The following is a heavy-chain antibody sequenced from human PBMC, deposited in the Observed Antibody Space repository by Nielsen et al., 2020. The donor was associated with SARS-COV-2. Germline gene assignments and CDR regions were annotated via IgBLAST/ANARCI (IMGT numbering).Heavy chain of an antibody. Sequence: SETLSLTCTVSGGSISSSSYYWGWIRQPPGKGLEWIGSIYYSGSTYYNPSLKSRVTISVDTSKNQFSLKLSSVTAADTAVYYCARTGLLWMAGYYYGMDVWGQGTTVTVSS. V-gene: IGHV4-39*01. CDR1: GGSISSSSYY. CDR2: IYYSGST. CDR3: ARTGLLWMAGYYYGMDV. D-gene: IGHD3-10*01. J-gene: IGHJ6*02.